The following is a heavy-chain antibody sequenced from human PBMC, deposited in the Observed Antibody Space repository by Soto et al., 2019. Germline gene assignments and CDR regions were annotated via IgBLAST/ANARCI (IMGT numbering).Heavy chain of an antibody. V-gene: IGHV3-74*03. CDR2: IKSDGSRT. Sequence: PGGSLRLSCAASGFTFSSYWMHWVRPAPGKGLVWVSRIKSDGSRTTYADSVKGRFTISRDNAKNTLYLQMNSLRAEDTAMYYWAIFHHGSEYYGMDVWGRGTTVTVSS. CDR3: AIFHHGSEYYGMDV. D-gene: IGHD6-6*01. CDR1: GFTFSSYW. J-gene: IGHJ6*02.